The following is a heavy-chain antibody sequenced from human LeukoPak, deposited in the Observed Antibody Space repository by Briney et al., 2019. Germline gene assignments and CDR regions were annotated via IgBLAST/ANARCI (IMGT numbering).Heavy chain of an antibody. D-gene: IGHD3-10*01. CDR3: ARDPEWLGGY. CDR1: GGSLSNFV. V-gene: IGHV1-69*04. CDR2: IIPVLRVS. J-gene: IGHJ4*02. Sequence: SVKVSCKASGGSLSNFVITWVRQAPGQGLEWMGRIIPVLRVSNFAQKFQGRVTITADKSTNTAHMELSRLESGDTAVYYCARDPEWLGGYWGQGTLVTVSS.